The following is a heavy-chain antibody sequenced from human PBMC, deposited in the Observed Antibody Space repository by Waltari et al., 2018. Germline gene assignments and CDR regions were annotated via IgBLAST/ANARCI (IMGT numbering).Heavy chain of an antibody. D-gene: IGHD3-22*01. Sequence: EVQLVESGGGLVQPGGSLRLSCAASGFTFSSYWLSWVRQAPGKGLEWVANIKTDGSEKYYVDSVKGRFTISRDNAKNSLYLQMNSLRAEDTAVYYCARETGGYDYGSSGYFDYWGQGTLVTVSS. CDR3: ARETGGYDYGSSGYFDY. J-gene: IGHJ4*02. CDR2: IKTDGSEK. CDR1: GFTFSSYW. V-gene: IGHV3-7*01.